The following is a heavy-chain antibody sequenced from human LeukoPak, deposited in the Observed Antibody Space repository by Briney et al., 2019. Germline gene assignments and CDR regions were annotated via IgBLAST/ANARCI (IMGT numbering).Heavy chain of an antibody. V-gene: IGHV3-30*02. CDR3: AKERSHTILPAATGFRY. D-gene: IGHD2-2*01. CDR1: GFTFNNYA. CDR2: IRYDGSNK. Sequence: GGSLRLSCAASGFTFNNYAMHWVRQAPGKGLEWVAFIRYDGSNKYYADSVKGRFTISRDNSKNTLYLQMNSLRVEDTAVYYCAKERSHTILPAATGFRYWGQGTLVTVSS. J-gene: IGHJ4*02.